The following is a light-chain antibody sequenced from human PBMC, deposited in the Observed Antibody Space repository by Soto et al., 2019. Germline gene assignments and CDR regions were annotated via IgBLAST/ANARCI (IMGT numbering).Light chain of an antibody. V-gene: IGLV2-14*03. CDR1: SSDVGAYNS. J-gene: IGLJ1*01. CDR3: SSSTTSTTCV. Sequence: QSALTQPASVSGSPGQSITLSCTGTSSDVGAYNSVSWYQQHPGKAPKLIIYDVSTRPSGVSNRFSGSKSGNTASLTISGLQAEDEADYYCSSSTTSTTCVFGTGTKGTVL. CDR2: DVS.